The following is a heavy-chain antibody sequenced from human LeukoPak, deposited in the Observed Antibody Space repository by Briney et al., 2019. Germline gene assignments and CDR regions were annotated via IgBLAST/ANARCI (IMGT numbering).Heavy chain of an antibody. D-gene: IGHD6-19*01. CDR1: GGSISSGDYY. V-gene: IGHV4-30-4*01. CDR2: IYYSGST. CDR3: ARGRQWLAEDYFDY. J-gene: IGHJ4*02. Sequence: SETLSLTCTVSGGSISSGDYYWSWIRQPPGKGLEWIGYIYYSGSTYYNPSLKNRVTISVDTSKNQFSLKLSSVTAADTAVYYCARGRQWLAEDYFDYWGQGTLVTVSS.